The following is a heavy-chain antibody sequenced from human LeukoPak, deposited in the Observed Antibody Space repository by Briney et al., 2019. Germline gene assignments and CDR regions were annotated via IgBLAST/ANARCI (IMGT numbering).Heavy chain of an antibody. CDR2: ISSNGGST. J-gene: IGHJ6*02. D-gene: IGHD3-3*01. Sequence: GGSLRLPCAASGFTFSSYAMHWVRQAPGKGLEYVSAISSNGGSTYYANSVKGRFTISRDNSKNTLYLQMGSLRAEDMAVYYCASLYYDFWSGSDYYGMDVWGQGTTVTVSS. CDR1: GFTFSSYA. V-gene: IGHV3-64*01. CDR3: ASLYYDFWSGSDYYGMDV.